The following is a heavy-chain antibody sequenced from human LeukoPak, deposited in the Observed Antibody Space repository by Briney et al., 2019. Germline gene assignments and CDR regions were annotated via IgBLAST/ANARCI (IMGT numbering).Heavy chain of an antibody. CDR1: GGSFSGYY. CDR3: ARGSGDYGDAILHPYYFDY. V-gene: IGHV4-34*01. D-gene: IGHD4-17*01. Sequence: KTSETLSLTCAVYGGSFSGYYWSWIRQPPGKGLEWIGEINHSGSTNYNPSLRSRVTISVDTSKNQFSLKLSSVTAADTAVYYCARGSGDYGDAILHPYYFDYWGQGTLVTVSS. J-gene: IGHJ4*02. CDR2: INHSGST.